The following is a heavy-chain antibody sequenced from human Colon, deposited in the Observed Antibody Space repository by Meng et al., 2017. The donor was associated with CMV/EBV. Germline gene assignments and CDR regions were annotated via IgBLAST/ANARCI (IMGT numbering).Heavy chain of an antibody. CDR3: AKASCSSTTCPYRGDYYYYYIMDV. J-gene: IGHJ6*02. Sequence: GGSLRLSCAASGFTISTYAMTWVRQAPGKGLEWVSAISESGYDTYHADSVKGRFTISRDHSKNTLYLEMNSLRAEDTAEYYCAKASCSSTTCPYRGDYYYYYIMDVWGQGTLVTVSS. D-gene: IGHD2-2*01. CDR1: GFTISTYA. V-gene: IGHV3-23*01. CDR2: ISESGYDT.